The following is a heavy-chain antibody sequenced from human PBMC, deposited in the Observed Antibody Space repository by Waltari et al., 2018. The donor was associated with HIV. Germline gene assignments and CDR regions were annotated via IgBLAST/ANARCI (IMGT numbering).Heavy chain of an antibody. J-gene: IGHJ4*02. D-gene: IGHD6-19*01. CDR2: IRGSGGST. V-gene: IGHV3-23*01. Sequence: EVQLLESGGGLVQPGGSLKVSCAASGFTFNTYAMSWVRQAPGKGLEWGSGIRGSGGSTYYADSVKGRFTISRDNSRNTLYLQMNSLRAEDTAVYYCAKDYIPASLAVDQFFDYWGQGTLVTVSS. CDR3: AKDYIPASLAVDQFFDY. CDR1: GFTFNTYA.